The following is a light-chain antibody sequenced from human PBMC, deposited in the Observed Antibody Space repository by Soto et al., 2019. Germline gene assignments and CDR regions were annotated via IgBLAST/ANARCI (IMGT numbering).Light chain of an antibody. Sequence: DIQMTQSPSTLSASVGDRVTITCRASQSITSWLAWYQQKPGKAPKLLIYDASSLESGVPSRFSGSGSGTEFTLTISSLQPDEFATDYCQQYNSYPWTFGQGTKVEIK. CDR2: DAS. CDR1: QSITSW. J-gene: IGKJ1*01. CDR3: QQYNSYPWT. V-gene: IGKV1-5*01.